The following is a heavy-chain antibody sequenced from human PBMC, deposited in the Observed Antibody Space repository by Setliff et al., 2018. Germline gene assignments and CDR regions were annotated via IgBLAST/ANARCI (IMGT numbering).Heavy chain of an antibody. Sequence: PSETLSLTCTVSGGSISSSSYYWGWIRQPPGKGLEWIGSIYYSGSTYYNPSLKSRVTISVDTSKNQFSLKLSHVTAADTAVYYCARVKIAILPAAIDYWGQGTLVTVSS. CDR3: ARVKIAILPAAIDY. J-gene: IGHJ4*02. V-gene: IGHV4-39*07. D-gene: IGHD2-2*01. CDR2: IYYSGST. CDR1: GGSISSSSYY.